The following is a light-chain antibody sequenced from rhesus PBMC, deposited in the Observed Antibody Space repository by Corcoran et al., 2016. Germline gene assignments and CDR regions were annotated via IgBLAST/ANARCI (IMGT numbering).Light chain of an antibody. Sequence: DIQMTQSPSSLSASVGDTVTITCRASQGISSYLNWFQQKPGKAPKLLIYAATTLQSGVPSRFSGSGSGTDFTLTISSLQPEDFATYYCQQYKSYPRTFGGGTKVEIK. V-gene: IGKV1-28*02. CDR1: QGISSY. CDR3: QQYKSYPRT. CDR2: AAT. J-gene: IGKJ4*01.